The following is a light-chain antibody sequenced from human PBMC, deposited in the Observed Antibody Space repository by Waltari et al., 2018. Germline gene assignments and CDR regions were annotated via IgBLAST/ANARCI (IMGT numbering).Light chain of an antibody. J-gene: IGLJ3*02. CDR2: DGS. Sequence: QSALTQPASVSGSPGQSITICCTDTNMDVGRNNLLSWFQQHRGRAPKLIIYDGSKRPSGISNRFSGSKSGNTASLTISGLQAGDETDYYCCSYAGSSTWVFGGGTKLTVL. CDR1: NMDVGRNNL. V-gene: IGLV2-23*01. CDR3: CSYAGSSTWV.